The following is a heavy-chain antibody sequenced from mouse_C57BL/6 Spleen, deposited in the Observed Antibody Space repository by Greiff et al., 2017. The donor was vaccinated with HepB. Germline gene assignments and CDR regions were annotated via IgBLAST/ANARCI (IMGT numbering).Heavy chain of an antibody. CDR2: IDPSDSYT. CDR1: GYTFTSYW. Sequence: QVQLQQSGAELVMPGASVKLSCKASGYTFTSYWMHWVKQRPGQGLEWIGEIDPSDSYTNYNQKFKGKSTLTVDKSSSTAYMQLSSLTSEDSAVYYCARRARWLLEYFDVWGTGTTVTVSS. V-gene: IGHV1-69*01. J-gene: IGHJ1*03. D-gene: IGHD2-3*01. CDR3: ARRARWLLEYFDV.